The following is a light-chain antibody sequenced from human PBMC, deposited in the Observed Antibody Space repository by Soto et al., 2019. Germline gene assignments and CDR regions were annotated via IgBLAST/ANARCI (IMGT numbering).Light chain of an antibody. CDR3: QQYNSYSPWT. CDR2: AAS. CDR1: QGISSW. Sequence: DIQMTQSPSTLSASLGDRVTITCRASQGISSWLAWYQQKPGKAPKLLIYAASSLQSGVPSRFGGGGSGTEFTLTISGLQPDDFATYYCQQYNSYSPWTFGPGTKVDIK. V-gene: IGKV1-5*01. J-gene: IGKJ1*01.